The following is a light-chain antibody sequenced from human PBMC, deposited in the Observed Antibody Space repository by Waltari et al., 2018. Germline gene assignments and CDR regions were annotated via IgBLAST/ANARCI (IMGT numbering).Light chain of an antibody. Sequence: VMTQSPGTLTVSLGATVTLSCRVSESVSTNLALYQQKPGQAPRVLIYGASTRAAGTPARFSGSGSRTEFSLTISSLQPEDSAVYYCQQYNSWPPYTFGQGTKLDI. CDR3: QQYNSWPPYT. CDR1: ESVSTN. CDR2: GAS. J-gene: IGKJ2*01. V-gene: IGKV3D-15*01.